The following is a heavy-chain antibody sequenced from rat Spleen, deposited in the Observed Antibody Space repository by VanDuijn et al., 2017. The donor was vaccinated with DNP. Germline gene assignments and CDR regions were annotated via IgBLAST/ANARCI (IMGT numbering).Heavy chain of an antibody. CDR3: ARHAYNIGTTPLGY. D-gene: IGHD1-5*01. Sequence: EVQLVESGGGLVQPGRSLKLSCVASGFIFSNYWMTWIRQAPTKGLEWVASIGYGGSGTYYGDSVKGRFTIPRDNAKSTLYLQMNSLRSEDTATYYCARHAYNIGTTPLGYWGQGVMVTVSS. J-gene: IGHJ2*01. CDR1: GFIFSNYW. V-gene: IGHV5-22*01. CDR2: IGYGGSGT.